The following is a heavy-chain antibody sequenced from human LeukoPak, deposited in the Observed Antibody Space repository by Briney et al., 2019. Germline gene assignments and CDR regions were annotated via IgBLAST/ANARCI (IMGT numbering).Heavy chain of an antibody. D-gene: IGHD2-8*01. J-gene: IGHJ6*02. CDR2: MYYSGIT. CDR3: ARVVRSFYGMDV. CDR1: GGSISSYY. Sequence: SETLSLTCTVSGGSISSYYWNWIRQPPGKGLEWIGFMYYSGITSYNPSLKSRIIISVDTSKNHISLNLISVTAADTAVYYCARVVRSFYGMDVWGQGTTVTVSS. V-gene: IGHV4-59*01.